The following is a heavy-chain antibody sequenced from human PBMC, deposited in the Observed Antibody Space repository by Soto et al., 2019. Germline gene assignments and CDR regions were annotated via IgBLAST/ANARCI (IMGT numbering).Heavy chain of an antibody. CDR2: VNPNNGGT. J-gene: IGHJ4*01. Sequence: ASVKVSCKASGGSFSAYAINWVRQAPGQGLEWMGWVNPNNGGTKYAQKFQGKVTMTRDTSTTTAYMELSRLRSDDTAVYYCARQLAYCHGDCYTEPLDYWG. V-gene: IGHV1-2*02. CDR3: ARQLAYCHGDCYTEPLDY. CDR1: GGSFSAYA. D-gene: IGHD2-21*02.